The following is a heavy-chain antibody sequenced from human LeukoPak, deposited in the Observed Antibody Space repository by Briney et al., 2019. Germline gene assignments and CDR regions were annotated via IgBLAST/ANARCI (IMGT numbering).Heavy chain of an antibody. CDR2: INHSGST. J-gene: IGHJ3*02. CDR1: GGSFSGYY. CDR3: ARAGRLTFGI. Sequence: SETLSLTCAVYGGSFSGYYWSWIRQPPGKGLEWIGEINHSGSTNYNPSLKSRVTISVDTSKNQFSLKLSSVTAADTAVYYCARAGRLTFGIWGQGTMVTVSS. V-gene: IGHV4-34*01. D-gene: IGHD6-25*01.